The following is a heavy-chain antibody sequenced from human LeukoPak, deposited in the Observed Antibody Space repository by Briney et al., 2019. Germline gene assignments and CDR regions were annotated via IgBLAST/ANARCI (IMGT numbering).Heavy chain of an antibody. Sequence: ASMKVSCKASAYTFTSNGISWVRHAPGQGLEWMGWIIAYNGKTNYAQKLHGRVTMTTDTSTSTAYRELGRLRSDGTAVYCCGRDSGYDWYVGYWGQGTLVTVSS. CDR1: AYTFTSNG. CDR2: IIAYNGKT. J-gene: IGHJ4*02. CDR3: GRDSGYDWYVGY. D-gene: IGHD5-12*01. V-gene: IGHV1-18*01.